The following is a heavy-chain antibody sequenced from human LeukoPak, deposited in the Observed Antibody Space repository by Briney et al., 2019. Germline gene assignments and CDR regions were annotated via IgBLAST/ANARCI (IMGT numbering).Heavy chain of an antibody. CDR2: IKQDGSEK. Sequence: GGSLRLSCAASGFTFSSYWMSWVRQAPGKGLEWVANIKQDGSEKYYVDSVKGRFTISRDNAKTSLYLQMNSLRAEDTAVYYCARAKKIYCSSTSCYDNYYYYYMDVWGKGTTVTVSS. D-gene: IGHD2-2*01. J-gene: IGHJ6*03. V-gene: IGHV3-7*01. CDR1: GFTFSSYW. CDR3: ARAKKIYCSSTSCYDNYYYYYMDV.